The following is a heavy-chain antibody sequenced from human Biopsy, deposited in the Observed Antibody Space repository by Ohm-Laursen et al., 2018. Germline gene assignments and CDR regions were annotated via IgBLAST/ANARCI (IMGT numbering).Heavy chain of an antibody. CDR1: GYTFAGYY. CDR2: ISAYNGHT. J-gene: IGHJ2*01. Sequence: ASVKVSCKASGYTFAGYYLHWVRQAPGQGLEWMGWISAYNGHTKFARKFQDRVTMTTDTSTTTAYMDLRSLRSDDTAVYYCARRPYGGTRYWYFDLWGRGTLVTVSS. CDR3: ARRPYGGTRYWYFDL. V-gene: IGHV1-18*04. D-gene: IGHD4-23*01.